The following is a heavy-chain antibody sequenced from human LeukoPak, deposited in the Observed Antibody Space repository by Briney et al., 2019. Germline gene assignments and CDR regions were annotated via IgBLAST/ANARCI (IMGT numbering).Heavy chain of an antibody. V-gene: IGHV4-39*07. CDR1: GGSINSGSYY. J-gene: IGHJ4*02. CDR3: ARDFDY. CDR2: TYYDGDT. Sequence: PSETLSLTCTVSGGSINSGSYYWGWIRQPPGKGLEWIGSTYYDGDTDYNPSLKSRVTISVDTSKNQFSPKLRSVTAADTALYYCARDFDYWGRGTLVTVSS.